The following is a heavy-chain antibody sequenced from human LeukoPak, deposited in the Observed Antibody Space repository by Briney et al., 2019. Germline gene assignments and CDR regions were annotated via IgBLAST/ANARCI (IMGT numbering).Heavy chain of an antibody. CDR1: GFTFDDYT. CDR3: AKEGGTIYFDY. CDR2: ISWDSTNT. Sequence: GGSLRLSCAASGFTFDDYTMHWVRQTPGKSLELVSLISWDSTNTYYADSVKGRFTISRDNNKNSLYLQMSSLRTEDTALYYCAKEGGTIYFDYWGQGTLVTVSS. D-gene: IGHD3-9*01. V-gene: IGHV3-43*01. J-gene: IGHJ4*02.